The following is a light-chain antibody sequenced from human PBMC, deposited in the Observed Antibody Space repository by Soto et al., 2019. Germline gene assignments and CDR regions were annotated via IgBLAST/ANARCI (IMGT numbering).Light chain of an antibody. CDR1: QSVSSSY. Sequence: EIVLTQSPGTLSLSPGERATLSCRASQSVSSSYLAWYQQKPGQAPRLLIYGASSRATGIPDRFSGSGSGTDFTLTIIRLEPEDCAVYYCQQYGSSLQVFGPGTKVDIK. V-gene: IGKV3-20*01. CDR3: QQYGSSLQV. CDR2: GAS. J-gene: IGKJ3*01.